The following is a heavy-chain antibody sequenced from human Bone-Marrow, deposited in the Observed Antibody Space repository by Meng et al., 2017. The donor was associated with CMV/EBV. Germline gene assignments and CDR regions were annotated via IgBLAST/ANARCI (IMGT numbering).Heavy chain of an antibody. CDR1: GFAFSNSD. D-gene: IGHD2-2*02. CDR3: ARDRQYCSSTSCYRGYYYYYGMDV. V-gene: IGHV3-19*01. CDR2: VSWNGSRT. J-gene: IGHJ6*02. Sequence: GESLKISCAASGFAFSNSDMNWVRQAPGKGLEWVSGVSWNGSRTHYADSVKGRFIISRDNSRNFLYQQMNSLRTEDTAVYYCARDRQYCSSTSCYRGYYYYYGMDVWAQGTTVTVSS.